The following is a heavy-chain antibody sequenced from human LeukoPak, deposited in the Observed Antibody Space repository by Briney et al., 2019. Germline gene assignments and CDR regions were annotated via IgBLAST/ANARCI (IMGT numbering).Heavy chain of an antibody. CDR1: GGSINSYY. CDR2: IYYSGST. V-gene: IGHV4-59*08. Sequence: SETLSLTCTVSGGSINSYYWSWIRQPPGERLEWIGYIYYSGSTNYNPSLKSRVTISVDTSKKQFSLKLSSVTAADTAVYYCARHRPGPYDYWGQGTLVTVSS. J-gene: IGHJ4*02. CDR3: ARHRPGPYDY.